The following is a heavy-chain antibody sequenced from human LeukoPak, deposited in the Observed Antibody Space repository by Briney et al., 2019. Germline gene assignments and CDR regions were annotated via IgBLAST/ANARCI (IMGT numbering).Heavy chain of an antibody. CDR3: AKDRSVVVPAAIFDY. D-gene: IGHD2-2*02. CDR2: ISGSGANT. J-gene: IGHJ4*02. CDR1: GFTFSNYG. Sequence: GGSLRLSCAASGFTFSNYGMSWVRQAPGKGLEWVSVISGSGANTYYADSVKGRFTISRDNSKNTLYLQMNSLRAEDTAVYYCAKDRSVVVPAAIFDYWGQGTLVTVSS. V-gene: IGHV3-23*01.